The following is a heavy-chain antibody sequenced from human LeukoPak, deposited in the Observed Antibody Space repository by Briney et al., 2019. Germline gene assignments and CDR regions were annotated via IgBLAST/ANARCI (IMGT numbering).Heavy chain of an antibody. V-gene: IGHV3-30*02. CDR3: AKDSYGDYEGYYFDY. CDR1: GFTFSSYG. J-gene: IGHJ4*02. Sequence: GGSLRLSCAASGFTFSSYGMHWVRQAPGKGLEWVAFIRYDGSNKYYADSVKGRFTISRDNSKNTLYLQINSLRAEDTAVYYCAKDSYGDYEGYYFDYWGQGTLVTVSS. D-gene: IGHD4-17*01. CDR2: IRYDGSNK.